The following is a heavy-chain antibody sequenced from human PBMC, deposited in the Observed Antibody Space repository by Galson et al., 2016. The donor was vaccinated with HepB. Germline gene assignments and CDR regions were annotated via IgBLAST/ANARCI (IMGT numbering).Heavy chain of an antibody. D-gene: IGHD7-27*01. CDR2: VYFSGNT. CDR1: GGSVNSGPFY. Sequence: SETLSLTCTVSGGSVNSGPFYWSWIRLPPGKRLEWIGYVYFSGNTNYNPSLKSRVTISLDKSKNQFSLKLTSATAADTAIYFCARDAEVVTGEGFGYDSWGQGTLVTVSS. V-gene: IGHV4-61*01. J-gene: IGHJ4*02. CDR3: ARDAEVVTGEGFGYDS.